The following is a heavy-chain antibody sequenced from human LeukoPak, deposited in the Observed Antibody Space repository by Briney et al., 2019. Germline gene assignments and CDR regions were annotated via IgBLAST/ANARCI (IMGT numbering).Heavy chain of an antibody. CDR3: ARQYSSSFGTTSV. Sequence: WIRQPPGKGLEWIGSIYYSGSTYYNPSLKCRVTISVDTSKNQFSLKLSSVTAADTAVYYCARQYSSSFGTTSVWGKGTTVTVSS. V-gene: IGHV4-39*01. J-gene: IGHJ6*03. CDR2: IYYSGST. D-gene: IGHD6-6*01.